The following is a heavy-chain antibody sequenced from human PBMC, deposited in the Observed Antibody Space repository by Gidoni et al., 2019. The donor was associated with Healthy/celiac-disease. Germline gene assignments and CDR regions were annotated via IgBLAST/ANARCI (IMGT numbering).Heavy chain of an antibody. CDR1: GFTCSSYS. CDR3: ARRVATASGMDV. CDR2: ISSSSSYI. V-gene: IGHV3-21*01. J-gene: IGHJ6*02. D-gene: IGHD5-12*01. Sequence: EVQLVESGGGLVKPGGSLRLSCAASGFTCSSYSMNWVRQAPGKGLEWVSSISSSSSYIYYADSVKCRFTISRDNAKNSLYLQMHSLRAEDTAVYYCARRVATASGMDVWGQGTTVTVSS.